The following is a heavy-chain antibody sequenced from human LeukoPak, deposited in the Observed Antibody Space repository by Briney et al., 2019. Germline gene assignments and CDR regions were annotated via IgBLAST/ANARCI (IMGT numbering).Heavy chain of an antibody. Sequence: GGSLRLSCAASRFTFSSYSMNWVRQAPGKGREWVSSISSSSNYMYNADSVKGRFTISRDNAKNSLYLQMISLRAGDTAMYYCTRAYNDYGDSEFDYWGQGTLVTVSS. CDR3: TRAYNDYGDSEFDY. J-gene: IGHJ4*02. V-gene: IGHV3-21*01. CDR2: ISSSSNYM. CDR1: RFTFSSYS. D-gene: IGHD4-17*01.